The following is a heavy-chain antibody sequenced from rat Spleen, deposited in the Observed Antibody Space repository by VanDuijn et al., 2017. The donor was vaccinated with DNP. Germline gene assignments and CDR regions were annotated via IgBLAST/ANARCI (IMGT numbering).Heavy chain of an antibody. CDR3: ARDYQGNILRTRYYWYFDF. CDR1: GSSITSNY. D-gene: IGHD1-6*01. V-gene: IGHV3-1*01. Sequence: EVQLQESGPGLVKPSQSLFLTCSVTGSSITSNYWGWIRKFPGNKMEWMGYISYSGSTSYNPSLKSRISITRDTSKNQFFLQLNSVTTEDTATYYCARDYQGNILRTRYYWYFDFWGQGVTVTVSS. CDR2: ISYSGST. J-gene: IGHJ1*01.